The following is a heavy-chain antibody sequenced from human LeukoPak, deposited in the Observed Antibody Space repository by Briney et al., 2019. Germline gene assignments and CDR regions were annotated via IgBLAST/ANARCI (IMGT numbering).Heavy chain of an antibody. V-gene: IGHV4-30-4*08. Sequence: SETLSLTCTVSGGSINSGDYYWSWIRQSPGKGLEWIGNIYYTGSTYYNPSLRSRVTISLDTSKNQFSLKLSSVTAADTAVYFCASSLAYSGYDLNYFFDYWGQGTLVTVSS. D-gene: IGHD5-12*01. J-gene: IGHJ4*02. CDR3: ASSLAYSGYDLNYFFDY. CDR2: IYYTGST. CDR1: GGSINSGDYY.